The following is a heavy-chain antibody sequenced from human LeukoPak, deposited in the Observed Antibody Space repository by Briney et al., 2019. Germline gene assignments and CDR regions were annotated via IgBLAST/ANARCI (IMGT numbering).Heavy chain of an antibody. CDR2: IYYSGST. D-gene: IGHD1-26*01. CDR1: GGSISSYY. V-gene: IGHV4-59*01. Sequence: SETLSLICTVSGGSISSYYWSWIRQPPGKGLEWIGYIYYSGSTNYNPSLKSRVTISVDTSKNQFSLKLSSVTAADTAVYYCARSGSYGIFDYWGQGTLVTVSS. J-gene: IGHJ4*02. CDR3: ARSGSYGIFDY.